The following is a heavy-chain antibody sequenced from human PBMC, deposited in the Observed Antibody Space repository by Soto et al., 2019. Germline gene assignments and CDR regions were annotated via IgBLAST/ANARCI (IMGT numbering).Heavy chain of an antibody. CDR1: GFTFSSYS. CDR3: SRDWDHMDV. Sequence: EVQLVESGGGLVKPGESLRLACAGSGFTFSSYSFNWVRQAPGKGLEWVSSVSNGGSYTYYADSVKGRFIISRDNAENSAFLQMNSLRAEDTAVYYCSRDWDHMDVWGKGTTVTVS. V-gene: IGHV3-21*01. CDR2: VSNGGSYT. J-gene: IGHJ6*03. D-gene: IGHD1-26*01.